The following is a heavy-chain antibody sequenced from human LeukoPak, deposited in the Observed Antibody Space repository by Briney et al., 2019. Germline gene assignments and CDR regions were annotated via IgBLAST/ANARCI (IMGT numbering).Heavy chain of an antibody. Sequence: GGSLRLSCAASGFTFDDYAMHWVRQAPGKGLEWVSGISWNSVNIDYADSVKGRFTISRDNAKNSLYLQMNSLRAEDMALYYCAKDRGSSGWGPDYWGQGTLVTVSS. V-gene: IGHV3-9*03. CDR1: GFTFDDYA. CDR3: AKDRGSSGWGPDY. CDR2: ISWNSVNI. J-gene: IGHJ4*02. D-gene: IGHD6-19*01.